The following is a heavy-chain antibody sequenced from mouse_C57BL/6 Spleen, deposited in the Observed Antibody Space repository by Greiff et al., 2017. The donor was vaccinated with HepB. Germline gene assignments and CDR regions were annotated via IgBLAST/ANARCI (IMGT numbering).Heavy chain of an antibody. V-gene: IGHV1-69*01. J-gene: IGHJ2*01. D-gene: IGHD3-2*02. Sequence: VKLQQSGAELVMPGASVKLSCKASGYTFTSYWMHWVKQRPGQGLEWIGEIDPSDSYTNYNQKFKGKSTLTVDKSSSTAYMQLSSLTSEDSAVYYCARKSSGYDYWGQGTTLTVSS. CDR3: ARKSSGYDY. CDR1: GYTFTSYW. CDR2: IDPSDSYT.